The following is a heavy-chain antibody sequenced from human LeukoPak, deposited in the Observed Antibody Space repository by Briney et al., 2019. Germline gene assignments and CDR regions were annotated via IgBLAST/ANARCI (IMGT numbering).Heavy chain of an antibody. J-gene: IGHJ4*02. D-gene: IGHD3-22*01. CDR3: ARVFWETVNTGYYSDF. CDR2: ISSSSNTI. V-gene: IGHV3-48*04. CDR1: GFTFSSYS. Sequence: GGSLRLSCATSGFTFSSYSMNWVRQAPGKGLEWVSYISSSSNTIYYADSVKGRFTISRDNANNALHLQMNSLRAEDTAVYYCARVFWETVNTGYYSDFWGPGTLVTVSS.